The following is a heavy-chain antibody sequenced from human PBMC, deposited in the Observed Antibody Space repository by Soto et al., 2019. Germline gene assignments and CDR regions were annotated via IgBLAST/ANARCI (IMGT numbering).Heavy chain of an antibody. CDR1: GFTFSSYE. J-gene: IGHJ4*02. CDR3: ARGSYHYYDSSGYYSY. CDR2: ISSSGSTI. Sequence: PGGSLRLSCAASGFTFSSYEMNWVRQAPGKGLEWVSYISSSGSTIYYADSVKGRFTISRDNAKNSLYLQMNSLRAEDTAVYYCARGSYHYYDSSGYYSYWGQGTLVTVPQ. V-gene: IGHV3-48*03. D-gene: IGHD3-22*01.